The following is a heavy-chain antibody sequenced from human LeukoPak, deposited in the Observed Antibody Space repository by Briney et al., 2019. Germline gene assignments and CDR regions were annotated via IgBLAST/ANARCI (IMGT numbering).Heavy chain of an antibody. CDR1: GFTFSSYW. CDR3: ARDRWGIAARQAHRPYYMDV. V-gene: IGHV3-7*01. J-gene: IGHJ6*03. CDR2: IKQDGSEK. Sequence: PGGSLRLSCAASGFTFSSYWMSWVRQAPGKGLEWVANIKQDGSEKYYVDSVKGRFTISRDNAKNSLYLQMNSLRAEDTAVYYCARDRWGIAARQAHRPYYMDVWGKGTTVTVSS. D-gene: IGHD6-6*01.